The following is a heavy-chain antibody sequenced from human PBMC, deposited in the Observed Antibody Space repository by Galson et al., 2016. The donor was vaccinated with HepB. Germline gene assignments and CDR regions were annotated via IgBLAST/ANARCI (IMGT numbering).Heavy chain of an antibody. CDR2: INPSGTT. D-gene: IGHD3/OR15-3a*01. Sequence: TLSLTCAVYGGSLSGYYWTWIRQPPGKGLEWIGEINPSGTTNYNPSLNSRVTITLGTSNNQFSLRLTSVTAADTAVYYCARGVELDTIDAFDIWGQGTMVTVSS. CDR3: ARGVELDTIDAFDI. J-gene: IGHJ3*02. CDR1: GGSLSGYY. V-gene: IGHV4-34*01.